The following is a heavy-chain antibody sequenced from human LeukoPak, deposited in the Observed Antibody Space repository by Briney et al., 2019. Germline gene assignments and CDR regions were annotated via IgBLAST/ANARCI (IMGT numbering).Heavy chain of an antibody. CDR3: ARDRVRYSGSYAFDY. D-gene: IGHD1-26*01. CDR2: ISSNGGST. Sequence: GGSLRLSCAASGFTFSSYAMHWVRQAPGKGLEYVSAISSNGGSTYYANSVKGRFTISRDNSKNTLYLQMGSLRTEDMAVYYCARDRVRYSGSYAFDYWGQGTLVTVSS. J-gene: IGHJ4*02. CDR1: GFTFSSYA. V-gene: IGHV3-64*01.